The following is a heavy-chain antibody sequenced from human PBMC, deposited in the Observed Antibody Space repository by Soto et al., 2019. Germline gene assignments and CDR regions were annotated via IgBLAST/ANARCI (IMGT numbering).Heavy chain of an antibody. V-gene: IGHV6-1*01. D-gene: IGHD1-7*01. J-gene: IGHJ6*03. CDR1: GDSVSSNSAA. CDR3: AGTTSLQWYYMDV. CDR2: TYYRSRWYN. Sequence: PSQTLSLTCAMSGDSVSSNSAAWNWIRQSPSRGLEWLGRTYYRSRWYNDYAVSVKSRITVNPDTSKNQFSLHLNSVTPEDTAAYYCAGTTSLQWYYMDVWDKGTTVTVSS.